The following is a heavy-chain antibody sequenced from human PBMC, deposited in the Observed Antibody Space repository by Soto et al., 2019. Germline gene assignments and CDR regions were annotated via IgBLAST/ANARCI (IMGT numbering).Heavy chain of an antibody. D-gene: IGHD4-17*01. CDR2: ISYDGSNK. V-gene: IGHV3-30*18. Sequence: GGSLRLSCAASGFTFSSYGMHWVRQAPGKGLEWVAVISYDGSNKYYADSVKGRFTISRDNSKNTLYLQMNSLRAEDTAVYYCAKDRTVYYGMDVWGQGTTVTVSS. CDR1: GFTFSSYG. CDR3: AKDRTVYYGMDV. J-gene: IGHJ6*02.